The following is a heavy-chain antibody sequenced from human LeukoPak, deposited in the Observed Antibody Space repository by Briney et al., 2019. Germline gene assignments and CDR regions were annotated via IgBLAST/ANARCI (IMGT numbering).Heavy chain of an antibody. CDR1: GFTVSTNC. Sequence: RGSLRLSCAASGFTVSTNCMTWVRQAPGKGLEWVSTIYSGGTTYYADSVMGRFTISRHNSRNTLYLQMNSLRAEDTAVYYCARVDTVMAYYFDLWGQGTPVTVSS. CDR3: ARVDTVMAYYFDL. J-gene: IGHJ4*02. D-gene: IGHD5-18*01. CDR2: IYSGGTT. V-gene: IGHV3-53*04.